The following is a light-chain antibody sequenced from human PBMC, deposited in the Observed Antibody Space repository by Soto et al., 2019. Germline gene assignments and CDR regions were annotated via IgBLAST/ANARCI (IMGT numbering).Light chain of an antibody. V-gene: IGKV1-39*01. CDR3: QQSYTTLMWT. CDR1: ESMSNC. J-gene: IGKJ1*01. CDR2: GAS. Sequence: DIQMTQSPSTLSASVGDRVTITCRASESMSNCLALYQQKPGKAPKLLISGASSLQSGVPSRFSGSASGTDFTLTINSLQPEDFASYYCQQSYTTLMWTFGQGTKVDIK.